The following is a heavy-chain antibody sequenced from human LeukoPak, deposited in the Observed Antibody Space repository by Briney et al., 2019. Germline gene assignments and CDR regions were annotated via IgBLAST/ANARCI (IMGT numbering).Heavy chain of an antibody. CDR3: ARDEGITLVRGAFDI. CDR2: ISSSGRTI. J-gene: IGHJ3*02. D-gene: IGHD3-10*01. Sequence: GGSLRLSCAASGFIFSSYEMNWVRQAPGKGLEWVSYISSSGRTIYYADSVKGRFTISRDNAKNSLYLQMNSLRAEDTAVYYCARDEGITLVRGAFDIWGQGTMGTVS. V-gene: IGHV3-48*03. CDR1: GFIFSSYE.